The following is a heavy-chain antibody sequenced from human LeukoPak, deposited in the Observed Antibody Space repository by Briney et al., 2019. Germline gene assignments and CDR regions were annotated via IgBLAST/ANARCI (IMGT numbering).Heavy chain of an antibody. V-gene: IGHV3-33*01. Sequence: GRSLRLSCAASGFTFSSYGMHWVRQAPGKGLEWVAVIWYDGSNKYYADSVKGRFTISRDNSKNTLYLQMNSLRAEDTAVYYCAREYYGSGSYYTGKFDYWGQGTLVTVSS. CDR3: AREYYGSGSYYTGKFDY. J-gene: IGHJ4*02. D-gene: IGHD3-10*01. CDR1: GFTFSSYG. CDR2: IWYDGSNK.